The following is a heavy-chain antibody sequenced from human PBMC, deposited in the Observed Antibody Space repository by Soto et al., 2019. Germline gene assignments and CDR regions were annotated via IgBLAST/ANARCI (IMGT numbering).Heavy chain of an antibody. V-gene: IGHV3-30*18. CDR3: AKDSKANYDFWSGYSILGYYFDY. CDR1: GFTFSSYG. CDR2: ISYDGSNK. J-gene: IGHJ4*02. D-gene: IGHD3-3*01. Sequence: PGGSLRLSCAASGFTFSSYGMHWVRQAPGKGLEWAAVISYDGSNKYYADSVKGRFTISRDNSKNTLYLQMNSLRAEDTAVYYCAKDSKANYDFWSGYSILGYYFDYWGQGT.